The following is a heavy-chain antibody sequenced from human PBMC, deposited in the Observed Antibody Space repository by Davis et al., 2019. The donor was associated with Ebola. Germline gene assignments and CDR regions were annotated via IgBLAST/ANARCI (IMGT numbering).Heavy chain of an antibody. J-gene: IGHJ4*02. CDR2: ISSASVST. D-gene: IGHD6-13*01. Sequence: GGSLRLSCTASGFTFSIYSMNWVRQVPGKGLEWISYISSASVSTYYTDSVKGRFTISRDNAKNSLFLQINSLRAEDTAVYYCARGPSTGNSFSYWGQGTLVTVSS. CDR1: GFTFSIYS. CDR3: ARGPSTGNSFSY. V-gene: IGHV3-48*01.